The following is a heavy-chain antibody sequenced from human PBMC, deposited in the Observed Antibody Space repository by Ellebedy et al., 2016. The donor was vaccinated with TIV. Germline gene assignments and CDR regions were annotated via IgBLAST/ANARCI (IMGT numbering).Heavy chain of an antibody. CDR2: INTNTGNP. Sequence: AASVTVSCKASGYTFPNYAVNWVRQAPGQGHEWTGWINTNTGNPTYAQGFTGRFVFSLDTSVTTAYLQITSLKAEDTALYYCAGSILGATNRLGDWGQGTLVTVSS. D-gene: IGHD1-26*01. CDR3: AGSILGATNRLGD. V-gene: IGHV7-4-1*02. J-gene: IGHJ4*02. CDR1: GYTFPNYA.